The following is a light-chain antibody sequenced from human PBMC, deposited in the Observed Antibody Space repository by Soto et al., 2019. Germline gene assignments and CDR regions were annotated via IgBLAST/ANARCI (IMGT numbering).Light chain of an antibody. CDR2: ENN. Sequence: QSALTQPPSVSAAPGQKVTISCSGSSSNIGNNYVSWYQQLPGTAPNLLIYENNKRPSGIPDRFSGSKSGTSATLGISGLQTGDEANYYCGTWDYSLSAVVFGGGTKLTVL. V-gene: IGLV1-51*02. J-gene: IGLJ2*01. CDR1: SSNIGNNY. CDR3: GTWDYSLSAVV.